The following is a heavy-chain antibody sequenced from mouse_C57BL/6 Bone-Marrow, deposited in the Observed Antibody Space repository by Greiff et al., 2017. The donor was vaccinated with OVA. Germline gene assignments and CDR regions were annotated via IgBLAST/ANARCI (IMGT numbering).Heavy chain of an antibody. CDR2: ISDGGSST. Sequence: EVMLVESGGGLVKPGGSLKLSCAASGFTFSSYAMSWVRQTPEKRLEWVATISDGGSSTYYPDNVKGRFTISRDNAKNNLYLQMSHLKSEDTAMYYCAREGSSSYGAMDYWGQGTSVTVSS. D-gene: IGHD1-1*01. CDR1: GFTFSSYA. CDR3: AREGSSSYGAMDY. J-gene: IGHJ4*01. V-gene: IGHV5-4*01.